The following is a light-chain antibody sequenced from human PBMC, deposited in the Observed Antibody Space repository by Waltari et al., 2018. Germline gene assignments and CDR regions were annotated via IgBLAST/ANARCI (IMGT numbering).Light chain of an antibody. J-gene: IGKJ4*01. CDR2: GAS. CDR3: QQGYTAPLT. V-gene: IGKV1-39*01. CDR1: QNIRSY. Sequence: SQLTQSPSSLSASEGDRVTITCRASQNIRSYLNWYQQSPGKAPNLLIYGASSLQSGIPSRFSGSGYGTDFTLTISSLQPEDFTTYYCQQGYTAPLTFGGGTKLEIK.